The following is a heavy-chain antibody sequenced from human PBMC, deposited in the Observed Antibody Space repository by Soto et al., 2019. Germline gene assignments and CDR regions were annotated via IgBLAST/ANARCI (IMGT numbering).Heavy chain of an antibody. J-gene: IGHJ4*02. V-gene: IGHV4-59*08. Sequence: PSETLSLTCTVSGGSVSSYYWGWIRQPPGKGLEWIGYIYYSGSTKYNPSLKSRVTMSVDTSNNQFSLKVSSVTAADTAVYYCARHSNRNYGLYYFEFWGLGALVTVSS. CDR3: ARHSNRNYGLYYFEF. CDR2: IYYSGST. CDR1: GGSVSSYY. D-gene: IGHD4-4*01.